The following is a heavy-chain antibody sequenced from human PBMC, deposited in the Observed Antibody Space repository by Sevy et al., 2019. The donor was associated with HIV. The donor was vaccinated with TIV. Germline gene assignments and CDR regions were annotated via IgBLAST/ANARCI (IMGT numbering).Heavy chain of an antibody. CDR1: GFTFSSYW. CDR2: VNTDGSST. V-gene: IGHV3-74*01. Sequence: GSLRLSCAASGFTFSSYWMQWVRQAPGKGLVWVSHVNTDGSSTSDADSVKGRFTISRDNAKNTQYLQMNSLRAEDTAVYYCAKKGGHGSGCYYWYFDLWGRGTLVTVSS. D-gene: IGHD3-10*01. J-gene: IGHJ2*01. CDR3: AKKGGHGSGCYYWYFDL.